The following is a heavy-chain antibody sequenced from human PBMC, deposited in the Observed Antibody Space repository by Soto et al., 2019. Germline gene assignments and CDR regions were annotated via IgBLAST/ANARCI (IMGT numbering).Heavy chain of an antibody. Sequence: ETLSLTFAVSGYSISSSNWWGWIRQPPGEGLEWIGYIDYSGSTYYNPSLKSRVTMSVDTSKNQFSLKLRSVTAVDTAVYYCARSKCSGTYEFDSLGQVTLV. CDR3: ARSKCSGTYEFDS. J-gene: IGHJ4*02. V-gene: IGHV4-28*01. CDR2: IDYSGST. D-gene: IGHD3-10*02. CDR1: GYSISSSNW.